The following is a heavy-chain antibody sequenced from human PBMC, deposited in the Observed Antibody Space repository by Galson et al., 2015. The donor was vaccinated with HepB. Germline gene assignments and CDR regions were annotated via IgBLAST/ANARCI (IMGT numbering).Heavy chain of an antibody. Sequence: SVKVSCKVSGYTLTELSMHWVRQAPGKGLEWMGGFDPEDGETIYAQKFQGRVTMTEDTFYLQMDSLRTDDTAVYFCAKDRPVLHYWGQGTLVTVSS. CDR1: GYTLTELS. V-gene: IGHV1-24*01. CDR2: FDPEDGET. D-gene: IGHD6-6*01. CDR3: AKDRPVLHY. J-gene: IGHJ4*02.